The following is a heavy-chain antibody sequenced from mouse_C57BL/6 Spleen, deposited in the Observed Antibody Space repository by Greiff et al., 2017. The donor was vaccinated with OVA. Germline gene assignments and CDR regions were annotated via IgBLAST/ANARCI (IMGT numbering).Heavy chain of an antibody. CDR3: ARDHYYGSSYTGYFDV. Sequence: EVQRVESGGGLVKPGGSLKLSCAASGFTFSSYAMSWVRQTPEKRLEWVATISDGGSYTYYPDNVKGRFTISRDNAKNNLYLQMSHLKSEDTAMYYCARDHYYGSSYTGYFDVWGTGTTVTVSS. V-gene: IGHV5-4*01. CDR2: ISDGGSYT. J-gene: IGHJ1*03. D-gene: IGHD1-1*01. CDR1: GFTFSSYA.